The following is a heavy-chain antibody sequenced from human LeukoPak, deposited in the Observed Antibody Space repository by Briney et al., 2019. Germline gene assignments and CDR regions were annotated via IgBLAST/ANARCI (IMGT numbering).Heavy chain of an antibody. V-gene: IGHV4-39*01. Sequence: SETLSLTCTVSGGSISSSSYYWGWIRQPPGKGLEWIGSIYYSGSTYYNPSLKSRVTISVDTSKNQFSLKLSSVTAADTAVYYCARYPRYYYDSSGYYYLVGTIDYWGQGTLVTVSS. CDR3: ARYPRYYYDSSGYYYLVGTIDY. CDR1: GGSISSSSYY. J-gene: IGHJ4*02. CDR2: IYYSGST. D-gene: IGHD3-22*01.